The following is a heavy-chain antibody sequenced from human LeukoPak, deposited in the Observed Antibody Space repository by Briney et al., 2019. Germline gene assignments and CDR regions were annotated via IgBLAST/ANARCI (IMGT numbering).Heavy chain of an antibody. J-gene: IGHJ4*02. D-gene: IGHD3-16*01. CDR3: ASQVGRDYVWGSYSYYFDY. V-gene: IGHV4-39*01. Sequence: SETLSLTCTVSGGSISSSSYYWGWIRQPPGKGLEWIGSIYYSGSTYYNPSLKSRVTISVDTSKNQFSLKLSSVTAADTAVYYCASQVGRDYVWGSYSYYFDYWGQGTLVTVSS. CDR2: IYYSGST. CDR1: GGSISSSSYY.